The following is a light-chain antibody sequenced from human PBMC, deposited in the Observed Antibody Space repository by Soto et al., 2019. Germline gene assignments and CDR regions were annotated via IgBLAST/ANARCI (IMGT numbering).Light chain of an antibody. CDR2: LGS. J-gene: IGKJ1*01. CDR3: MQALQSPRT. Sequence: EIVMTQSPLSLPVTPGESASISCRSSQNLLHSDEYYYLDWYLQKPGQSPQLLIYLGSNRASGVPDRFSGSGSGTDFTLKISRVEAEDVGVYYCMQALQSPRTFGQGTKVEIK. V-gene: IGKV2-28*01. CDR1: QNLLHSDEYYY.